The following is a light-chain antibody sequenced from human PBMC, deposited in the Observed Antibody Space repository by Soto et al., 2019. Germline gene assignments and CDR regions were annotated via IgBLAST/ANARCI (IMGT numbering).Light chain of an antibody. V-gene: IGKV1-9*01. CDR3: QQLNSYPPT. Sequence: DIQLTQSPSFLSASVGARVPITCRASQGISSYLAWYQQQPGKAPKLLIYAASTLQSGVPSRFSGSGSGTEFTLTISSLQPEDFATYYCQQLNSYPPTFGGGTKVDI. J-gene: IGKJ4*01. CDR2: AAS. CDR1: QGISSY.